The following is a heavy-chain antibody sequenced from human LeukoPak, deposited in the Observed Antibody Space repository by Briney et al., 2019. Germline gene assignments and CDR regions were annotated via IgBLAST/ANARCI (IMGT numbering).Heavy chain of an antibody. CDR3: ARLPPRRKVGSPFNWFDP. CDR2: MNPNSGNT. D-gene: IGHD1-26*01. J-gene: IGHJ5*02. CDR1: GYTFTSYD. Sequence: VSVKVSCKASGYTFTSYDINWVRQATGQGLEWMGWMNPNSGNTGYAQKFQGRVTMTRNTSISTAYMELSSLRSEDTAVYYCARLPPRRKVGSPFNWFDPWGQGTLVTVSS. V-gene: IGHV1-8*01.